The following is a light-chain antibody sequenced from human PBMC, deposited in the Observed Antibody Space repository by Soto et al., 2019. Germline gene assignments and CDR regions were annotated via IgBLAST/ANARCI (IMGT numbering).Light chain of an antibody. CDR1: QSISSN. CDR3: QQSNNWPPWT. Sequence: QSTATRYVSPGERATLSCRDRQSISSNLAWYQQKRGQAPRLLIYGSSTRATGIPASFSGSGSGSEFTLTFRRLKREDFAVHYCQQSNNWPPWTSGQATK. V-gene: IGKV3-15*01. J-gene: IGKJ1*01. CDR2: GSS.